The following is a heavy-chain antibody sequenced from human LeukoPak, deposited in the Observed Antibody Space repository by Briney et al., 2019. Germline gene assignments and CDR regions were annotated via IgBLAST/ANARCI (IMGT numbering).Heavy chain of an antibody. V-gene: IGHV4-59*01. CDR1: GGSISSYY. CDR2: IYYSGST. Sequence: SETLSLTCTVSGGSISSYYWSWIRQPPGKGLEWIGYIYYSGSTNYNPSLKSRVTISVDTSKNQFSLKLSSVTAADTAVYYCARDSSSWFNYYYGMDVWGQGTTVT. D-gene: IGHD6-13*01. J-gene: IGHJ6*02. CDR3: ARDSSSWFNYYYGMDV.